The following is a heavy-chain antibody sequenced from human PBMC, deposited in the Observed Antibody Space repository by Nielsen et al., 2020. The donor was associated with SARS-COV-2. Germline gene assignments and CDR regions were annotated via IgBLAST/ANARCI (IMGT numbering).Heavy chain of an antibody. J-gene: IGHJ3*02. D-gene: IGHD3-22*01. CDR2: FSYSGST. V-gene: IGHV4-59*08. Sequence: SETLSLTCIVSGGSISSYYWSWIRQPPGKGLEWIGYFSYSGSTNYNPSLKSRVTISVDTSKNQFSLKLSSVTAADTAVYYCARAPITMIVVVNAFDIWGQGTMVTVSS. CDR3: ARAPITMIVVVNAFDI. CDR1: GGSISSYY.